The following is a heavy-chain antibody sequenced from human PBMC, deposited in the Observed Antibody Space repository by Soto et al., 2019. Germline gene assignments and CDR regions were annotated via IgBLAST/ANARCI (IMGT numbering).Heavy chain of an antibody. V-gene: IGHV4-59*01. D-gene: IGHD6-13*01. CDR3: ARQPGGSSWYWGYYFDY. CDR2: IYYSGST. J-gene: IGHJ4*02. Sequence: SETLSLTCTVSGGSISSYYWSWIRQPPGKGLEWIGYIYYSGSTNYNPSLKSRVTISVDTSKNQFSLKLSSVTAADTAVYYCARQPGGSSWYWGYYFDYWGKGTRVTVSS. CDR1: GGSISSYY.